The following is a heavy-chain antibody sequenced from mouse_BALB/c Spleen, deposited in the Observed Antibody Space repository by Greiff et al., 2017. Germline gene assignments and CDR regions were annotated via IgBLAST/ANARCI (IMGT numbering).Heavy chain of an antibody. CDR1: GFTFSSYW. CDR3: TRGGYPYYFDY. V-gene: IGHV6-6*02. CDR2: IRLKSDNYAT. Sequence: EVKVVESGGGLVQPGGSMKLSCVASGFTFSSYWMSWVRQSPEKGLEWVAEIRLKSDNYATHYAESVKGKFTISRDDSKSRLYLQMNSLRAEDTGIYYCTRGGYPYYFDYWGQGTTLTVSS. D-gene: IGHD2-2*01. J-gene: IGHJ2*01.